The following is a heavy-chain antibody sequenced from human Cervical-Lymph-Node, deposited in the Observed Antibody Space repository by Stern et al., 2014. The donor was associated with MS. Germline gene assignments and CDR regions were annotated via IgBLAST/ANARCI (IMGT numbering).Heavy chain of an antibody. CDR1: GFSFSTSG. V-gene: IGHV3-30*18. J-gene: IGHJ4*02. D-gene: IGHD2-2*02. Sequence: VQLVQSGGGVVQPGRSLRLSCAASGFSFSTSGMHWVRQAPGKGLEWVAAISYDGSNKYYGDSVKCRFTSSRDNSKNTVYLQMNSLRPEDTAVYYCANAAALSCRSPSCYKAFEYWGQGILVTVSS. CDR3: ANAAALSCRSPSCYKAFEY. CDR2: ISYDGSNK.